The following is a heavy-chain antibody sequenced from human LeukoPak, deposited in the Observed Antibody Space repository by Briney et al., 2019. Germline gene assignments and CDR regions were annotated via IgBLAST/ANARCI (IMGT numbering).Heavy chain of an antibody. CDR1: GGSISSGGYY. V-gene: IGHV4-31*03. CDR3: ARAQIHYDILTGYSSGYFDY. CDR2: IYYSGTT. Sequence: SETLSLTCTVSGGSISSGGYYWSWIRQHPGKGLEWIGYIYYSGTTYYNPSLKSRVTISVDTSKNQFSLKLSSVTAADTAVYYCARAQIHYDILTGYSSGYFDYWGQGTPVTVSS. D-gene: IGHD3-9*01. J-gene: IGHJ4*02.